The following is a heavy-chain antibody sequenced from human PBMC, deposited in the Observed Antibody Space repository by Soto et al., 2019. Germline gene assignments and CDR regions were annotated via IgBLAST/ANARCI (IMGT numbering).Heavy chain of an antibody. CDR3: ARSNAGYRCVGGRNWFDR. D-gene: IGHD6-13*01. V-gene: IGHV1-2*02. CDR1: GYTFTGYY. CDR2: INPNSGGT. J-gene: IGHJ5*02. Sequence: ASVKVTCKASGYTFTGYYMHWVRQAPGQGLEWMGWINPNSGGTNYAQKFQGRVTMTTDTSISTAYMELSRLRSDDTAAYYCARSNAGYRCVGGRNWFDRWGQGTRGHVSP.